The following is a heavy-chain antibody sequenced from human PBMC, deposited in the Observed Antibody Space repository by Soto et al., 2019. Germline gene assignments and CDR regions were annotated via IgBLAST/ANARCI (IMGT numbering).Heavy chain of an antibody. J-gene: IGHJ4*02. CDR1: GFTLSSYA. CDR3: ARDSFQLGPFDY. Sequence: GGSLRLSCAASGFTLSSYALHWVRQAPGKGLEWVALISYDGSNKYYADSVKGRFTISRDNSTLYLHMNSLRTEDTAVFYCARDSFQLGPFDYWGQGTLVTVS. D-gene: IGHD1-1*01. V-gene: IGHV3-30*04. CDR2: ISYDGSNK.